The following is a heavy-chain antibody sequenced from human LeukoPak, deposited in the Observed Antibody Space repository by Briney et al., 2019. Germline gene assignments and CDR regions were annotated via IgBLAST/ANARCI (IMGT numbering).Heavy chain of an antibody. Sequence: GGSLRLSCAASGFTFDDYAMHWVRQAPGKGLEWVSLISWDGGSTYYADSVKGRFTISRDNSKNSLYLQMNSLRAEDTALYYCAKEYSSGWNPWYYGMDVWGQGTTVTVSS. J-gene: IGHJ6*02. CDR1: GFTFDDYA. CDR2: ISWDGGST. CDR3: AKEYSSGWNPWYYGMDV. V-gene: IGHV3-43D*03. D-gene: IGHD6-19*01.